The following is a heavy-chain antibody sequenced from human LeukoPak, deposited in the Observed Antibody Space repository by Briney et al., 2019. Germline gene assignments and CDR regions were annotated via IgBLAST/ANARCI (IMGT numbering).Heavy chain of an antibody. Sequence: GGSLRLSCAASGFTFSSYAMRWVRQAPGKGLEWVSTISGSGGGTYYADSVKGRFTISRDNSKNTLYPQMNSLRAEDTAVYYCAKALSSSGWYPFDPWGQGTLVTVSS. J-gene: IGHJ5*02. V-gene: IGHV3-23*01. CDR1: GFTFSSYA. CDR3: AKALSSSGWYPFDP. CDR2: ISGSGGGT. D-gene: IGHD6-19*01.